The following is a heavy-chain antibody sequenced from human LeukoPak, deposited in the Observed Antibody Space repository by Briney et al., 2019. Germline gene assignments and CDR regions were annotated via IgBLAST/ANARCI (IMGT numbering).Heavy chain of an antibody. J-gene: IGHJ4*01. V-gene: IGHV3-23*01. CDR2: LSGSGIAT. D-gene: IGHD6-19*01. CDR3: AKGIYSSGWSYFDY. CDR1: GFTFSNSA. Sequence: SGGTLRLSCAASGFTFSNSAMCWVRQAPGKGKEWVSTLSGSGIATYYADSVKGRFTISRDNSKNTLYLQMNSLRAEDTAVYYCAKGIYSSGWSYFDYWGHGTLVTVSS.